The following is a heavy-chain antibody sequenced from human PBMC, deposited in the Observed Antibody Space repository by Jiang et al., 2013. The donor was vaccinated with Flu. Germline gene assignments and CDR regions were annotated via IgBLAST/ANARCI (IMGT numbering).Heavy chain of an antibody. Sequence: SGSGLVKPSGDPVPHLALSLVAPSVVTTGAGSGRPQGRDWSGLGYIHYSGSTHYNPSLKSRVSISMDTSKNEFSLNLSSVTAADTAVYYCAREVGIALEGYYYGMDV. J-gene: IGHJ6*01. CDR2: IHYSGST. CDR3: AREVGIALEGYYYGMDV. V-gene: IGHV4-59*01. CDR1: VAPSVVTT. D-gene: IGHD2-21*01.